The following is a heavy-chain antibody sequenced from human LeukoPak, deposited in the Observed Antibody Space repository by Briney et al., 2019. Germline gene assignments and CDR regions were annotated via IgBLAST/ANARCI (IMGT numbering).Heavy chain of an antibody. D-gene: IGHD6-6*01. V-gene: IGHV1-2*06. Sequence: ASVKVSCTASGYTFIGYYMHWVRQAPGQGLEWMGRINPNSGGTNYAQKFQGRVTMTRDTSISIAYMELSRLTSDDTAVYYCARVKSSSSPEFDYWGQGTLVTVSS. CDR3: ARVKSSSSPEFDY. J-gene: IGHJ4*02. CDR1: GYTFIGYY. CDR2: INPNSGGT.